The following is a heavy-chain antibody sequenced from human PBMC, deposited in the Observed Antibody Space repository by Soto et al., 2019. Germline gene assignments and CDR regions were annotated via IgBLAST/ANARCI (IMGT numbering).Heavy chain of an antibody. Sequence: EVQLVESGGALVQPGGSLRLSCAASGFTFTDYWMNWVRQAPGKGLEWVANIKQDGSEKYYVDSVKGRFTISRDTAKKSLYLQMPSLRAEDTAGYYCAIMIFGLGTDHWGQGTLVTVSS. CDR2: IKQDGSEK. D-gene: IGHD3-3*01. CDR1: GFTFTDYW. CDR3: AIMIFGLGTDH. V-gene: IGHV3-7*01. J-gene: IGHJ5*02.